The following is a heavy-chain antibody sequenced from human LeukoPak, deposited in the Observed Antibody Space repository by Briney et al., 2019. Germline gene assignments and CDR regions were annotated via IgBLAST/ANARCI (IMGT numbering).Heavy chain of an antibody. V-gene: IGHV1-2*02. CDR2: INPNSGGT. CDR1: GYTFTGYY. CDR3: AREGYCSSTSCYYWFDP. J-gene: IGHJ5*02. D-gene: IGHD2-2*01. Sequence: ASVKVSCKASGYTFTGYYMHWARQAPGQGLEWMGWINPNSGGTNYAQKFQGRVTMTRDTSISTAYMELSRLRSDDTAVYYCAREGYCSSTSCYYWFDPWGQGTLVTVSS.